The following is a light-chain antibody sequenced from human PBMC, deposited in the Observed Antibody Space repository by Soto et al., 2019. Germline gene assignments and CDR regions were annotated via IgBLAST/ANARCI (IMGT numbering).Light chain of an antibody. V-gene: IGKV1-5*03. CDR2: KTS. J-gene: IGKJ2*01. CDR1: QSISIW. Sequence: DIQMTQSPSTLSASVGDRVIITCRASQSISIWLAWYQQKPGKAPKLLIYKTSSLESGVPSRFSGGGSGTEFTLTISSLQPDDFATYYCLQYNSLSYTFGQGTKLEIK. CDR3: LQYNSLSYT.